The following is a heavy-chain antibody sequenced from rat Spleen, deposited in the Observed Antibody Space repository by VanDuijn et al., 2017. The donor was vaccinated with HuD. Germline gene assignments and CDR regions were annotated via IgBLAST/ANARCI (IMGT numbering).Heavy chain of an antibody. CDR2: ISPSGGST. Sequence: EVQLVESDGGLVQPGGSLKLSCAASGFTFSNYDMAWVRQAPTKGLEWVASISPSGGSTYYRDSVKGRFTVSRDNVKSTLYLQMNSLRSEDTATYYCTREGTIAALAYWGQGVMVTVSS. J-gene: IGHJ2*01. CDR3: TREGTIAALAY. D-gene: IGHD1-2*01. CDR1: GFTFSNYD. V-gene: IGHV5-27*01.